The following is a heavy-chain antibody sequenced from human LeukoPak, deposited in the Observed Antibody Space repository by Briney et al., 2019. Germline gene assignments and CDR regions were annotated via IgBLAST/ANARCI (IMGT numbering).Heavy chain of an antibody. D-gene: IGHD2-15*01. V-gene: IGHV6-1*01. Sequence: SQTLSLTCAISGDRVSTNNAAWSWIRQSPSRGLEWLGRTYYRSKWYSYYAGSVKSRIIFNPDTSKNQFSLQLNSVIPEDTAVYYCAREKVVIAATRYYGMDVWGQGTTVTVSS. CDR3: AREKVVIAATRYYGMDV. J-gene: IGHJ6*02. CDR1: GDRVSTNNAA. CDR2: TYYRSKWYS.